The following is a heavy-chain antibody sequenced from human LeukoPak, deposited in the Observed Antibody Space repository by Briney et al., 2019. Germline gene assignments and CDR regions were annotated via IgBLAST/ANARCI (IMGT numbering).Heavy chain of an antibody. V-gene: IGHV3-13*01. CDR2: IGTAGDT. Sequence: GGSLRLSCAASGFTFSSYDMHWVHQATGKGLEWVSAIGTAGDTYYPGSVKGRFTISRENAKNSLYLQMNSLRAGDTAVYYCARGLSTGRGMDVWGQGTTVTVSS. CDR3: ARGLSTGRGMDV. CDR1: GFTFSSYD. D-gene: IGHD6-25*01. J-gene: IGHJ6*02.